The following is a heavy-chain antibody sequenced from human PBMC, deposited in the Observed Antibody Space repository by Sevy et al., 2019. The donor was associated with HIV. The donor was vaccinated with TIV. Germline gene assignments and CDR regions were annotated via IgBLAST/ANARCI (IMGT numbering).Heavy chain of an antibody. J-gene: IGHJ4*02. Sequence: GGSLRLSCAASGFTFSSHAMHWVRQAPGKGLEWVALISYDGVIKYYAESVKGRFTISRDNSKNTLYLQMNSLPADDTAVYYCAREAGYSTGWSPGNYWGQGTLVTVSS. CDR3: AREAGYSTGWSPGNY. D-gene: IGHD6-19*01. V-gene: IGHV3-30*14. CDR1: GFTFSSHA. CDR2: ISYDGVIK.